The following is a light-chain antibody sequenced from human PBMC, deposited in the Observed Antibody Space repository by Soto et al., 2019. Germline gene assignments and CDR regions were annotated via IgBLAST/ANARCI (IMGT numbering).Light chain of an antibody. CDR2: KAS. Sequence: DIRMTQSPSTLSGSVGDRVTITCRASQTISSWLAWYQQKPGKAPKLLLYKASTLKSGVPSRFSGSGSGTEFTLTISSLQPDDFATYYCQHYNSYSEAFGEGTKVELK. CDR1: QTISSW. CDR3: QHYNSYSEA. V-gene: IGKV1-5*03. J-gene: IGKJ1*01.